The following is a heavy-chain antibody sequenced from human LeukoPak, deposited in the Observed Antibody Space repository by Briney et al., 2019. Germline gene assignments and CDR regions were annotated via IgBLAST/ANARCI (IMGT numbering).Heavy chain of an antibody. CDR1: EFTFSSYA. Sequence: GGSLRLSCAASEFTFSSYAMHWVRQAPGKGLEWVAPISYDASNEYYADSVKGRFTVSRDNSKNTVFLQINSLRTDDSAVYWCVKVYPTVTTSSVLGSWGQGTLVTVSS. D-gene: IGHD4-17*01. CDR3: VKVYPTVTTSSVLGS. CDR2: ISYDASNE. J-gene: IGHJ4*02. V-gene: IGHV3-30*04.